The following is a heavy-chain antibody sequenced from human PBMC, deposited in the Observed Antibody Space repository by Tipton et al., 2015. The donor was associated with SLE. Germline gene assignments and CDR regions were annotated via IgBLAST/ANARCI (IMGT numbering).Heavy chain of an antibody. CDR2: IYYSGST. J-gene: IGHJ3*02. Sequence: TLSLTCNVSGGSIRSDYWSWIRQPPGKGLEWIGFIYYSGSTNYNPSLKSRVTISVDTSKNQFSLKLSSVTAADTAVYYCAGVSRDAFEIWGQGTMVTVSS. CDR3: AGVSRDAFEI. D-gene: IGHD5/OR15-5a*01. CDR1: GGSIRSDY. V-gene: IGHV4-59*12.